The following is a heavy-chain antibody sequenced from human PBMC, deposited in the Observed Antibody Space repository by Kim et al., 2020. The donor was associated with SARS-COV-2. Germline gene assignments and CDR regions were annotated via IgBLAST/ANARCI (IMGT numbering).Heavy chain of an antibody. Sequence: ASVKVSCKVSGYTLTELSMHWVRQAPGKGLEWMGGFDPEDGETIYAQKFQGRVTMTEDTSTDTDYMELSSLRSEDTAVYYCATAARFLEWLLAPRGSDAFDIWGQGTMVTVSS. D-gene: IGHD3-3*01. CDR3: ATAARFLEWLLAPRGSDAFDI. J-gene: IGHJ3*02. CDR1: GYTLTELS. CDR2: FDPEDGET. V-gene: IGHV1-24*01.